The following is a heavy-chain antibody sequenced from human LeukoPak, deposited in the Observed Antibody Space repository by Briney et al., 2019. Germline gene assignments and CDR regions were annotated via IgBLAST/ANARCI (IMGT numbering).Heavy chain of an antibody. CDR2: IKQDGSEK. D-gene: IGHD1-26*01. V-gene: IGHV3-7*01. J-gene: IGHJ4*02. Sequence: GGSLRLSCAASGFTFSSYWMSWVRQAPGKGLEWVANIKQDGSEKYYGDSVKGRFTISRDNAKNSVYLQMTSLRVEDTAVYYCAIDAWASVPDLDYWGQGILVTVSS. CDR1: GFTFSSYW. CDR3: AIDAWASVPDLDY.